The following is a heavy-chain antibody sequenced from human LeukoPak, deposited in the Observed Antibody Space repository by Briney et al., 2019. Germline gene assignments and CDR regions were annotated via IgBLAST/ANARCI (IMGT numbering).Heavy chain of an antibody. CDR1: GFTFSTYA. CDR2: ITSVGYDT. J-gene: IGHJ4*02. CDR3: AKDSRETLAGTEDY. D-gene: IGHD6-19*01. V-gene: IGHV3-23*01. Sequence: GGSLRLSCAASGFTFSTYAMSWVRQAPGKWLEFVSSITSVGYDTYYRDSVKGRFTIYRDNSENTLYMQMNSLRTEDTAMYYCAKDSRETLAGTEDYWGRGSLVTVSS.